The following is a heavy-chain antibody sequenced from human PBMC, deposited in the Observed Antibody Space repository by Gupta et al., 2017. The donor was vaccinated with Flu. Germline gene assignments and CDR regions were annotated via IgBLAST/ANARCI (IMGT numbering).Heavy chain of an antibody. D-gene: IGHD3-22*01. CDR3: ARCYYDGSGYYLFDY. V-gene: IGHV3-72*01. Sequence: EVQLVESGGGLVQPGGSLRLSCAASGLSFSDHYMDRVRQAPGQGLEWVGRIRNKANSYTTENAASVKGRFTISRDDSKNSLFLQMNSLKIENTALYYCARCYYDGSGYYLFDYWGQGALVTVSS. J-gene: IGHJ4*02. CDR1: GLSFSDHY. CDR2: IRNKANSYTT.